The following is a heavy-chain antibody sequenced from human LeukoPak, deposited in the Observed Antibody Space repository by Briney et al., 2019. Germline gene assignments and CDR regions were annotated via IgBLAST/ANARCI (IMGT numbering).Heavy chain of an antibody. CDR1: GGSISNYY. Sequence: PSETLSLTCTVSGGSISNYYWSWIRQPPGKGLEWIGYIYYSGSTNYNPSLKSRVTISVDTSKNQFSLKLSSVTAADTAVYYCARASRAMVRGQGAYYYYGMDVWGKGTTVTVSS. CDR3: ARASRAMVRGQGAYYYYGMDV. V-gene: IGHV4-59*01. D-gene: IGHD3-10*01. J-gene: IGHJ6*04. CDR2: IYYSGST.